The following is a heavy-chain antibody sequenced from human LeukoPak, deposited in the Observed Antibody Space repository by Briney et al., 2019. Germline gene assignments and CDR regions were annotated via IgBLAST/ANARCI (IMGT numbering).Heavy chain of an antibody. V-gene: IGHV3-23*01. Sequence: PGGSLRLSCAASGFTFSSYAMSWVRQAPGKGLEWVSAISGSGGSTYYADSVKGRFTISRDNSKNMLYLQMNSLRAEDTAVYYCAKAQQYYYDSSGYSVYWGQGTLVTVSS. CDR2: ISGSGGST. CDR3: AKAQQYYYDSSGYSVY. CDR1: GFTFSSYA. J-gene: IGHJ4*02. D-gene: IGHD3-22*01.